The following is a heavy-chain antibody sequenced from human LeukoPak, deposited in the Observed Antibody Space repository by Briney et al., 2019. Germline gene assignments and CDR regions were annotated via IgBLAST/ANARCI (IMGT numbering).Heavy chain of an antibody. CDR1: GFTVSSNY. Sequence: GGSLRLSCAASGFTVSSNYMSWVRQAPGKGLEWVSVIYSGGSTYYADSVKGRFTISRDNSKNTLYLLMTSLRAEDTALYYCAKEGGLQSLPYTWFDPWGQGTLVTVSS. J-gene: IGHJ5*02. D-gene: IGHD5-24*01. CDR2: IYSGGST. V-gene: IGHV3-53*01. CDR3: AKEGGLQSLPYTWFDP.